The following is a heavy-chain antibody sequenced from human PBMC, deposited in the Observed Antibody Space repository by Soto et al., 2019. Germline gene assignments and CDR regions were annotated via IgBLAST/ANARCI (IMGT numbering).Heavy chain of an antibody. J-gene: IGHJ3*02. D-gene: IGHD6-6*01. CDR3: AGDLAARDQFWGGAFEI. V-gene: IGHV1-46*01. CDR1: GYTFTSYY. CDR2: INPSGGST. Sequence: QVQLVQSGAEVKKPGASVKVSCKASGYTFTSYYMHWVRQAPGQGLEWMGIINPSGGSTSYAQKFQGRVTMTRDTSTSTVYMELSSLRSEDTAVYYCAGDLAARDQFWGGAFEIWGQGTMVTVSS.